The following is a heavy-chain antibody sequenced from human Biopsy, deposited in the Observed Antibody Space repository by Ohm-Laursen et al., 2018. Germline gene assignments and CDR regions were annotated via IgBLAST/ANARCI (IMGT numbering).Heavy chain of an antibody. CDR2: IYYSGST. V-gene: IGHV4-59*01. CDR1: GGSISSDY. D-gene: IGHD6-19*01. Sequence: ETLSLTCTVSGGSISSDYWSWIRQTPGKGLEWIGYIYYSGSTNYNPSLKSRVTISVDTSKNQFSLRLNSVTAADTAVYYCARATNSAGWPYYYFYGMDVWGQGTTVTVSS. CDR3: ARATNSAGWPYYYFYGMDV. J-gene: IGHJ6*02.